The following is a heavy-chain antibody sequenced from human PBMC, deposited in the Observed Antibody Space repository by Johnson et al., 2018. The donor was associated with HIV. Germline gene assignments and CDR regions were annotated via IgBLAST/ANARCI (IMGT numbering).Heavy chain of an antibody. CDR1: GFTFDVYG. V-gene: IGHV3-20*04. D-gene: IGHD3-3*01. CDR2: LNWPGGRT. Sequence: VASGGGVVRPGGSLRLSCAASGFTFDVYGIIWVPQAPGKVLEWVPGLNWPGGRTGYADPVKGRFTSSSDKDKNSLYLQMNRLRAEDTALYYLARGAPWSGSDAFDIWGQGTMVTVSS. CDR3: ARGAPWSGSDAFDI. J-gene: IGHJ3*02.